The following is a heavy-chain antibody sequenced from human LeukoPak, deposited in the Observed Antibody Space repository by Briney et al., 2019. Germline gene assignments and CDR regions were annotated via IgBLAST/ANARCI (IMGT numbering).Heavy chain of an antibody. CDR3: AKEIYGDSTGGRFQQ. CDR1: GFTFSSYG. V-gene: IGHV3-23*01. J-gene: IGHJ1*01. D-gene: IGHD4-17*01. Sequence: SGGSLRLSCAASGFTFSSYGMSWVRQPPGRGLEWVSAISGSGGGTYYADSVKGRFTLSRDNSKNTLYLQMNSLRAEDTAVYYCAKEIYGDSTGGRFQQWGQGTLVTVSS. CDR2: ISGSGGGT.